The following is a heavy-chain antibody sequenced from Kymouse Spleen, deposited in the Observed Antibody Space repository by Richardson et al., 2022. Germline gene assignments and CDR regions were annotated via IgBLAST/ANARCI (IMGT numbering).Heavy chain of an antibody. CDR1: GFTFSGSA. CDR3: TIAAAGGYYYYGMDV. J-gene: IGHJ6*02. CDR2: IRSKANSYAT. V-gene: IGHV3-73*02. Sequence: EVQLVESGGGLVQPGGSLKLSCAASGFTFSGSAMHWVRQASGKGLEWVGRIRSKANSYATAYAASVKGRFTISRDDSKNTAYLQMNSLKTEDTAVYYCTIAAAGGYYYYGMDVWGQGTTVTVSS. D-gene: IGHD6-13*01.